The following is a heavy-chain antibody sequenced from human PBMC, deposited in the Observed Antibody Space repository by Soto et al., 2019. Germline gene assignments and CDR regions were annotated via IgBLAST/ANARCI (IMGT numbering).Heavy chain of an antibody. Sequence: QVRLQESGPGLVKPSQTLSQTCTVSGASITSGHYYWTGLRKLQGKGLEGIGSIYNSETTHYTPSLTSRLTISIDTSANQFSLKLSSVTAADTAIYYCALALGPTTGLDYWGQGTLITVSA. J-gene: IGHJ4*02. CDR2: IYNSETT. CDR3: ALALGPTTGLDY. CDR1: GASITSGHYY. D-gene: IGHD1-26*01. V-gene: IGHV4-31*04.